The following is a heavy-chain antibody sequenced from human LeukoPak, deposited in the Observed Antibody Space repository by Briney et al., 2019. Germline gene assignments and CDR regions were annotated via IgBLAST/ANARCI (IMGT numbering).Heavy chain of an antibody. V-gene: IGHV3-48*04. CDR1: GFTFSSYG. CDR3: ARVLTLIDY. Sequence: PGGSLRLSCAASGFTFSSYGMHWVRQAPGKGLEWVSYISSSGSTIYYADSVKGRFTISRDNAKNSLYLQMNSLRAEDTAVYYCARVLTLIDYWGQGTLVTVSS. CDR2: ISSSGSTI. J-gene: IGHJ4*02.